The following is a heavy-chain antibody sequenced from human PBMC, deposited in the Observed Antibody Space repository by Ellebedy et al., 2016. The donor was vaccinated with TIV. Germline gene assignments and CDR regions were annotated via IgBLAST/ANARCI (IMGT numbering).Heavy chain of an antibody. J-gene: IGHJ4*02. V-gene: IGHV3-23*01. CDR1: GFTFSSYA. CDR2: ISGSGGST. Sequence: GGSLRLSXAASGFTFSSYAMSWVRQAPGKGLEWVSAISGSGGSTYYADSVKGRFTISRDNAKNTLYLQMNSLRAEDTAVYYCARGWGYSYGAFDYWGQGTLVTVSS. D-gene: IGHD5-18*01. CDR3: ARGWGYSYGAFDY.